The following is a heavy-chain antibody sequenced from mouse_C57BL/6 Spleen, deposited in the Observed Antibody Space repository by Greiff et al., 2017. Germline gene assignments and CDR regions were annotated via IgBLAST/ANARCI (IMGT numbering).Heavy chain of an antibody. D-gene: IGHD3-2*02. CDR2: INPGSGGT. CDR1: GYAFTNYL. CDR3: ATSGAGDY. V-gene: IGHV1-54*01. J-gene: IGHJ2*01. Sequence: QVQLQQSGAELVRPGTSVKVSCKASGYAFTNYLIEWVKQRPGQGLEWIGVINPGSGGTNYNEQFKGKATLTADKSSSTAYMQLSSLTSEDSAVYFCATSGAGDYWGQGTTLTVSS.